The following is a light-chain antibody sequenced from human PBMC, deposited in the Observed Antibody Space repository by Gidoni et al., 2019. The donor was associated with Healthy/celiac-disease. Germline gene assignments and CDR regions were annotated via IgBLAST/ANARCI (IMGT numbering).Light chain of an antibody. J-gene: IGKJ1*01. CDR1: QSVSSSY. CDR2: GAS. CDR3: QQYGSSPWT. Sequence: EIVLTQSPGTLSLPPGERATLSCRASQSVSSSYLAWYQQKPGQAPRLLIYGASSRASGIPDRFSGSGSGTDVTLSISRLEPEDFAVYYCQQYGSSPWTFGQGTKVEIK. V-gene: IGKV3-20*01.